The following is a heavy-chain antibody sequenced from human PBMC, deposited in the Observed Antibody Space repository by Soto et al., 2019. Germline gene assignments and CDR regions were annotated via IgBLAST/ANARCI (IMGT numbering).Heavy chain of an antibody. J-gene: IGHJ6*03. CDR2: IYYSGST. Sequence: SETLSLTCTVSGGSISSYYWSWIRQPPGKGLEWIGYIYYSGSTNYNPSLKSRVTISVDTSKNQFSLKLSSVTAADTAVYYCSRADIVVVPAARDYYYYYMDVWGKGTAVTVSS. D-gene: IGHD2-2*01. V-gene: IGHV4-59*08. CDR1: GGSISSYY. CDR3: SRADIVVVPAARDYYYYYMDV.